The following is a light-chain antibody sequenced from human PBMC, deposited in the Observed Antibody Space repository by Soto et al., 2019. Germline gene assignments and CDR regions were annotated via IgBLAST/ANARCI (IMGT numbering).Light chain of an antibody. CDR3: QPWGTGTYWV. CDR1: SGHSSYA. CDR2: LNSDGSH. J-gene: IGLJ3*02. V-gene: IGLV4-69*01. Sequence: QLVLTQSTSASASLGASVKLTGTLSSGHSSYAIAWHQQQPEKGPRFLMKLNSDGSHTKGDGIPDRFSGSSSGAERYLTISSLQSEDEADYYCQPWGTGTYWVFAGGTKVTVL.